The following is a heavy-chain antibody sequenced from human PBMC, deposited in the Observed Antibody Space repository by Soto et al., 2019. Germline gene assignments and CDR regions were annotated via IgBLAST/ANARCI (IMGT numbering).Heavy chain of an antibody. D-gene: IGHD2-8*02. J-gene: IGHJ4*02. Sequence: QVQLQQCGAGLLKPSETLSLPCAVYGGSFRGYYWTWIRQPQGTGLEWIGEINHSGSTNYNPSLKTRVTISVDTSKNQFSLKLTSVNAADTALYYCESDKITGLFDYWGQGTLVTVSS. CDR2: INHSGST. CDR1: GGSFRGYY. V-gene: IGHV4-34*01. CDR3: ESDKITGLFDY.